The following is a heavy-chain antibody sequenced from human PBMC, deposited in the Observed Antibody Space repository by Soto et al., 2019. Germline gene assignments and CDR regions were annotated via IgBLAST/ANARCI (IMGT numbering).Heavy chain of an antibody. CDR1: GYTFTSYD. J-gene: IGHJ6*03. CDR2: MNPNSGNT. V-gene: IGHV1-8*01. CDR3: ARAPAAGLYYYYYYYMDV. Sequence: ASVKVSCKASGYTFTSYDINWVRQATGQGLEWMGWMNPNSGNTGYAQKFQGRVTMTRNTSISTAYMELSSLRSEDTAVYYCARAPAAGLYYYYYYYMDVWGKGTTVTVSS. D-gene: IGHD6-13*01.